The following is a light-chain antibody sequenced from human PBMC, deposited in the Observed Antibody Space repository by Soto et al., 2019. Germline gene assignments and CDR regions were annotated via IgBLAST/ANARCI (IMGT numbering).Light chain of an antibody. V-gene: IGLV2-23*01. Sequence: QSALTQPASVSGSPGQSITISCTGTSSDVGSYNLVSWYQQHPGKAPXLMXXXXXXXXXGXSNXFXXSKSXXXXSLTISGXXXXXXXDYYCCSYAGSLYVFGTGTKVTVL. J-gene: IGLJ1*01. CDR2: XXX. CDR3: CSYAGSLYV. CDR1: SSDVGSYNL.